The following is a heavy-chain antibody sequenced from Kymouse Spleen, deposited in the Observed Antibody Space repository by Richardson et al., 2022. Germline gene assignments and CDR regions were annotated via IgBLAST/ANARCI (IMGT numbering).Heavy chain of an antibody. CDR2: ISYDGSNK. CDR1: GFTFSSYG. V-gene: IGHV3-30*18. CDR3: AKDPWYSSGWDYYYYGMDV. D-gene: IGHD6-19*01. J-gene: IGHJ6*02. Sequence: QVQLVESGGGVVQPGRSLRLSCAASGFTFSSYGMHWVRQAPGKGLEWVAVISYDGSNKYYADSVKGRFTISRDNSKNTLYLQMNSLRAEDTAVYYCAKDPWYSSGWDYYYYGMDVWGQGTTVTVSS.